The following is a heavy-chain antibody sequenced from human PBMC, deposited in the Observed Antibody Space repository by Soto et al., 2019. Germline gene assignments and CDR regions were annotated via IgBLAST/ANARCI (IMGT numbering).Heavy chain of an antibody. D-gene: IGHD3-16*01. CDR2: VYPSDSDV. J-gene: IGHJ5*02. CDR1: GYRFSSSL. CDR3: TKGATRPFDP. V-gene: IGHV5-51*01. Sequence: XESLKISLKGTGYRFSSSLVGWVRQKPGKGLDWLGNVYPSDSDVRYSPAFEGQVTIAADNSINTAYLQLLNLKASDTAIYYCTKGATRPFDPWGQGTRVTVSS.